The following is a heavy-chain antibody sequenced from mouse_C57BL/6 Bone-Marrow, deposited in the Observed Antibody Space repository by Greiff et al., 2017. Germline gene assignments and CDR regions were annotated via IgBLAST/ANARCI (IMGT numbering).Heavy chain of an antibody. CDR3: ARYYYGSSAWFAY. V-gene: IGHV1-64*01. J-gene: IGHJ3*01. CDR2: IHPNSGST. Sequence: QVQLQQPGAELVKPGASVKLSCKASGYTFTSYWMHWVKQRPGQGLEWIGMIHPNSGSTNYNETFKSKATLTVDKSSSTAYMQLSSLTSEDSAVYYCARYYYGSSAWFAYWGQGTLVTVSA. CDR1: GYTFTSYW. D-gene: IGHD1-1*01.